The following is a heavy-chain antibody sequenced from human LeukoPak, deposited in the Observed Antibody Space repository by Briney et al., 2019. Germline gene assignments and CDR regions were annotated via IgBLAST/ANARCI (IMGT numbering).Heavy chain of an antibody. Sequence: GESLKISCKGSGYSFTSYWIGWVRQMPGKGLEWMGIIYPGDSDTRYSSSFQGQVTISADKSISTAYLQWSSLKASDTAMYYCARRDFWSGYYSGFDYWGQGTLVTVSS. CDR3: ARRDFWSGYYSGFDY. CDR1: GYSFTSYW. D-gene: IGHD3-3*01. J-gene: IGHJ4*02. CDR2: IYPGDSDT. V-gene: IGHV5-51*01.